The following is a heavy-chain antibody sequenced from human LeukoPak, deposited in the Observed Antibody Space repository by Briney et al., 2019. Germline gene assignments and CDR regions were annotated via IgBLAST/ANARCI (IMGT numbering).Heavy chain of an antibody. CDR3: VKDISYESSGSVFDY. V-gene: IGHV3-21*04. Sequence: GGSLRLSCAASGFTFSSYSMNWVRQAPGKGLEWVSSISSSSSYIYYADSVKGRFTISRDNAKNSLYLQMDTLRSEDTAFYYCVKDISYESSGSVFDYWGQGTLVTVSS. CDR2: ISSSSSYI. D-gene: IGHD3-22*01. CDR1: GFTFSSYS. J-gene: IGHJ4*02.